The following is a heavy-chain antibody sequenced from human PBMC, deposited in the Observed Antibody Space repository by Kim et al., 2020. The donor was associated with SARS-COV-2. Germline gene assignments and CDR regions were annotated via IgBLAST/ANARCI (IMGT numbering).Heavy chain of an antibody. D-gene: IGHD3-10*01. Sequence: GGSLRLSCATSGFTFREYDMSWFRQAPGKGLEWVGFIRSTVHGGATEYTASVKGKLTISRDDSRSIANLQMNSLQTEDTAVYYCSRGLYDYGGQGTLVTVSS. CDR3: SRGLYDY. CDR1: GFTFREYD. V-gene: IGHV3-49*01. J-gene: IGHJ4*02. CDR2: IRSTVHGGAT.